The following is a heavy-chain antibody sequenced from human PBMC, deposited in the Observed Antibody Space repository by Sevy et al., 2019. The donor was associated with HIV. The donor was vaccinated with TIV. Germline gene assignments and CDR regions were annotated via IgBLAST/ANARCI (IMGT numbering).Heavy chain of an antibody. Sequence: GGSLRLSCAASGFTFSSYAMHWVRQAPGKGLEWVAIISYDGRNKYYADSVKGRFTISRDNSKRTLYLQMSSLRAEDTAMYYCARDQHDYAGNVRTGWFDPWGQGVLVTISS. CDR2: ISYDGRNK. J-gene: IGHJ5*02. CDR3: ARDQHDYAGNVRTGWFDP. V-gene: IGHV3-30*04. CDR1: GFTFSSYA. D-gene: IGHD4-17*01.